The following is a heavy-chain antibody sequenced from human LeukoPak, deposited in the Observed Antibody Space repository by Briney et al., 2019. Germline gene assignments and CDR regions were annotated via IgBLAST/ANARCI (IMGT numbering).Heavy chain of an antibody. CDR2: MNPNSGNT. D-gene: IGHD6-19*01. J-gene: IGHJ1*01. V-gene: IGHV1-8*01. CDR3: AKDTQKAVTGVEYFQH. Sequence: ASVKVSCKASGYTFTSYDTNWVRQATGQGLEWMGWMNPNSGNTGYAQKFQGRVTMTRNTSISTAYMELSSLRSEDTAVYYCAKDTQKAVTGVEYFQHWGQGTLVTVSS. CDR1: GYTFTSYD.